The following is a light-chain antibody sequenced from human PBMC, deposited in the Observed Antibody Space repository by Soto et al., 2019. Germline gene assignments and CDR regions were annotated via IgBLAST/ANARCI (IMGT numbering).Light chain of an antibody. CDR1: SSDVGAYNS. CDR2: KGT. CDR3: CSSAPESTYV. Sequence: QSVLAQPASVSGAPGQSITISCTGTSSDVGAYNSVSWYQQHPHRAPQVIIYKGTQRPSGVSNRFSCSTSGNAASLTISALQSDDEADYFCCSSAPESTYVFGTGTKLTVL. J-gene: IGLJ1*01. V-gene: IGLV2-23*01.